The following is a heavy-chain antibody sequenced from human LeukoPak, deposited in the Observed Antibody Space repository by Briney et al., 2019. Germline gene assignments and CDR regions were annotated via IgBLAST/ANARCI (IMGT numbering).Heavy chain of an antibody. CDR3: ARDKTDSSTYSWFDP. J-gene: IGHJ5*02. Sequence: ASVKVSCKASGYTFTAYYIHGVRQAPGQGLEWMGWINPNSGGTSYAQKFQGKVTMTRDTSTSTIYTELSSLRSEDTAVYYCARDKTDSSTYSWFDPWGQGTLVTVSS. CDR1: GYTFTAYY. V-gene: IGHV1-2*02. D-gene: IGHD6-13*01. CDR2: INPNSGGT.